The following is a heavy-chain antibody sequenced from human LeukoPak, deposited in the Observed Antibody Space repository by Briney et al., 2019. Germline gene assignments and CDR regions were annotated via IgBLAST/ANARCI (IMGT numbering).Heavy chain of an antibody. D-gene: IGHD6-19*01. Sequence: GGSLRLFCAASGFTFSSYSMIWVRQAPGRGLEWVSSISSSSSYIYYAHSVKGQFTISRDNAKNSLYLQMNSLRGEDTAVYYCARSIAVAGLDDYWGQGTLVTVSS. CDR1: GFTFSSYS. CDR2: ISSSSSYI. V-gene: IGHV3-21*01. CDR3: ARSIAVAGLDDY. J-gene: IGHJ4*02.